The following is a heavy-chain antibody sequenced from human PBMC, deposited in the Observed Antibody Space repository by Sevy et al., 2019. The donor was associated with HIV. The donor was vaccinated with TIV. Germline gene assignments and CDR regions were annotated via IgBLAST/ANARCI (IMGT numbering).Heavy chain of an antibody. J-gene: IGHJ6*01. Sequence: EGSLRLSCEASGFTFTNYWMTWVRQAPGKGLEWVANIKRAGSERYYVDSVKGRFTISRDNAKTSLYLQMNSLRVEDTAIYFCARDCNSKTCHRGLDIWGQGTTVTVSS. CDR1: GFTFTNYW. D-gene: IGHD4-4*01. CDR2: IKRAGSER. CDR3: ARDCNSKTCHRGLDI. V-gene: IGHV3-7*03.